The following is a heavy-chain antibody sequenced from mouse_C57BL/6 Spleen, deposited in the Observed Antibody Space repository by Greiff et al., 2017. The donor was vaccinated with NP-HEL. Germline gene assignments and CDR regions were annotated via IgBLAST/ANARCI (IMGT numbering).Heavy chain of an antibody. J-gene: IGHJ4*01. V-gene: IGHV5-6*02. CDR3: ARGSIYDGYYVYAMDY. CDR2: ISSGGSYT. Sequence: EVKVVESGGDLVKPGGSLKLSCAASGFTFSSYGMSWVRQTPDKRLEWVATISSGGSYTYYPDSVKGRFTISRDNAKNTLYLQMSSLKSEDTAMYYCARGSIYDGYYVYAMDYWGQGTSVTVSS. D-gene: IGHD2-3*01. CDR1: GFTFSSYG.